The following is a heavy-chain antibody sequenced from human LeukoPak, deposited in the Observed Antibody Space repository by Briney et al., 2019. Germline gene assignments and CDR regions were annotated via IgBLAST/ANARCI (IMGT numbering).Heavy chain of an antibody. D-gene: IGHD1-26*01. J-gene: IGHJ4*02. CDR3: ARDGSYKFDY. Sequence: GGSLRLSCAASGFTFSNSWMHWVRQTPGKGLVWVSCLRSDGTTTYAESVKSRFTISRDSAKNTLYLQMNSLRAEDTAVYYCARDGSYKFDYWGQGTLVTVSP. V-gene: IGHV3-74*01. CDR1: GFTFSNSW. CDR2: LRSDGTT.